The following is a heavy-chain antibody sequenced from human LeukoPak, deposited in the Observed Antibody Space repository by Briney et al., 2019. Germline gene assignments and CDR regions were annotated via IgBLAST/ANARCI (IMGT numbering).Heavy chain of an antibody. V-gene: IGHV3-23*01. Sequence: PGGSLRLSCAASGFTFSRSAMTWVRQGPETALEFVASIIYSGGATYYADSVKGRFTISRDNSKNTLYLQMNSLRAEDTALYYCAKDGLYYDGSEHVYYFDSWGQGTLVTVSS. D-gene: IGHD3-22*01. J-gene: IGHJ4*02. CDR1: GFTFSRSA. CDR3: AKDGLYYDGSEHVYYFDS. CDR2: IIYSGGAT.